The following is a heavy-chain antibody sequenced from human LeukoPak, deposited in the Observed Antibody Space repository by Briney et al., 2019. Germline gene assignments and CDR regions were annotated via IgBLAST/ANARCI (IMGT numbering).Heavy chain of an antibody. CDR1: GYNFTCYW. CDR3: ARQASRDGYSGTADY. Sequence: PGESLKISCKASGYNFTCYWIAWARQMPGKGLESMGIIYPGDSDTRYSPSFQGQATISVDKSISTAYLQWSSLKASDTAMYYCARQASRDGYSGTADYWGQGTLVTVSS. D-gene: IGHD5-24*01. J-gene: IGHJ4*02. V-gene: IGHV5-51*01. CDR2: IYPGDSDT.